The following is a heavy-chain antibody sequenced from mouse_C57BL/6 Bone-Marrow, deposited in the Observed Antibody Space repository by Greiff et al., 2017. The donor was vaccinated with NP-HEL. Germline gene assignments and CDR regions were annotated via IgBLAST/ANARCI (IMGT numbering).Heavy chain of an antibody. D-gene: IGHD1-1*02. Sequence: EVQLVESGGGLVKPGGSLKLSCAASGFTFSSYAMSWVRQTPEKRLAWVATISDGGSYTYYPDNVKGRFTISRDNAKNNLYLQMSHLKSEDTAMYYCARDMGAGPMDYWGQGTSVTVSS. J-gene: IGHJ4*01. V-gene: IGHV5-4*01. CDR3: ARDMGAGPMDY. CDR2: ISDGGSYT. CDR1: GFTFSSYA.